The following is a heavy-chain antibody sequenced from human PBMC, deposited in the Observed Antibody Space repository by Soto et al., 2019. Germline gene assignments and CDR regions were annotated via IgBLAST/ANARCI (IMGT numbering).Heavy chain of an antibody. CDR1: GFTFSSYG. CDR3: ASAVDTLNYYFDY. CDR2: IWYDGSNK. V-gene: IGHV3-33*01. D-gene: IGHD5-18*01. Sequence: QVQLVESGGGVVQPGRSLRLSCAASGFTFSSYGMHWVRQAPGKGLAWVAVIWYDGSNKDYADSVKGRFTISRDNSKNTLYLQMNSLRAEDTAVYYCASAVDTLNYYFDYWGQGNLVTVSS. J-gene: IGHJ4*02.